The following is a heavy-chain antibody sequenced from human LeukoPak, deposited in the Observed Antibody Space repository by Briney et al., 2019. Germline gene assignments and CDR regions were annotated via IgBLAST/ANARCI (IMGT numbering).Heavy chain of an antibody. J-gene: IGHJ4*02. V-gene: IGHV4-61*02. CDR2: IYTSGST. CDR3: ARLDYGDPYYFDY. Sequence: SETLSLTCTVSGGSISSGSYYWSWIRQPAGKGLEWIGRIYTSGSTNYNPSLKSRVTISVDTSKNQFSLKLSSVTAADTAVYYCARLDYGDPYYFDYWGQGTLVTVSS. CDR1: GGSISSGSYY. D-gene: IGHD4-17*01.